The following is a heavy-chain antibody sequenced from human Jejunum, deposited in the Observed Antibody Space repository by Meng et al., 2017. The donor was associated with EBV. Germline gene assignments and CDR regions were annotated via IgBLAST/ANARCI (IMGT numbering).Heavy chain of an antibody. CDR3: ARDHLEGGSGQYVDY. V-gene: IGHV3-53*01. D-gene: IGHD3-10*01. Sequence: IRLRGPLPLAQVTSGFPVSSNFSGWGRQPPGKGLEWVSVIHRGGGTYYADSVKGRFTISRDNSKNTLYLQMNSLRAEDTAVYYCARDHLEGGSGQYVDYWGQGTLVTVSS. CDR2: IHRGGGT. J-gene: IGHJ4*02. CDR1: GFPVSSNF.